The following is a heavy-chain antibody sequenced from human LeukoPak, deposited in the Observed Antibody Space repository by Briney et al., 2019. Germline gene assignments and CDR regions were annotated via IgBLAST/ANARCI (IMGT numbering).Heavy chain of an antibody. CDR3: ARGSGSNYYDY. Sequence: SETLSLTCTVSGGSISGHYWNWIRQPAGKGLEWIGRIYTGGNTNYNPSLKSRVTMSVDTSKTQFSLNLASVTAADTAVHYCARGSGSNYYDYWGQGTLVTVSS. D-gene: IGHD1-26*01. V-gene: IGHV4-4*07. CDR1: GGSISGHY. J-gene: IGHJ4*02. CDR2: IYTGGNT.